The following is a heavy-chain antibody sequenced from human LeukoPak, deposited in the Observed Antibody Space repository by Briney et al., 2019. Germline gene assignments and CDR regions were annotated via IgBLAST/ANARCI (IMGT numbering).Heavy chain of an antibody. CDR2: IYSGGNT. Sequence: GGSLRLSCAASGFTVSNNYMSWVRQAPGKGLEWVSIIYSGGNTYYADSVKGRFAISRDNSQNTVYLQMNSMRAEDTAVYYCASALAAASHTSFDHWGQGTLVTVSS. J-gene: IGHJ4*02. CDR3: ASALAAASHTSFDH. D-gene: IGHD6-13*01. CDR1: GFTVSNNY. V-gene: IGHV3-66*01.